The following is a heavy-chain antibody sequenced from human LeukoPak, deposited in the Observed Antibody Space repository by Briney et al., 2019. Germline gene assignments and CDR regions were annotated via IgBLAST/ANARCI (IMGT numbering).Heavy chain of an antibody. V-gene: IGHV3-30*18. CDR1: GFTFSSYG. J-gene: IGHJ4*02. CDR3: AKGGYSYGIHFDY. CDR2: ISYDGSNK. D-gene: IGHD5-18*01. Sequence: GALRIFCAASGFTFSSYGMHWGRQAPGKGLEWVAVISYDGSNKYYADSVKGRFTISRDNSKNTLYLQMNSLRAEDTAVYYCAKGGYSYGIHFDYWGQGTLVTVSS.